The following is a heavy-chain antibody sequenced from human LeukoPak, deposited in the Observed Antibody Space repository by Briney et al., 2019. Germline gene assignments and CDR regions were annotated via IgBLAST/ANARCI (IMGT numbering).Heavy chain of an antibody. CDR2: ISYDGSNK. CDR3: AKGIDDLDY. J-gene: IGHJ4*02. D-gene: IGHD1-1*01. Sequence: GVSLRLSCAASGFTFSSYAMHWVRQAPGKGLEWVAVISYDGSNKYYADSVKGRFTISRDNSKNTVYLQMNSLRAEDTAVYYCAKGIDDLDYWGQGTLVTVSS. V-gene: IGHV3-30-3*01. CDR1: GFTFSSYA.